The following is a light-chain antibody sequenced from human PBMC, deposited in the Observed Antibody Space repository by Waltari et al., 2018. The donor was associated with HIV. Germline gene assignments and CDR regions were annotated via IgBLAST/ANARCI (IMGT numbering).Light chain of an antibody. CDR3: GESHTIDGQVGYV. Sequence: LPVLTQPPSASALLGASIKLTCNLSSEHSTYTIEWDQQRPGRSPQYIMKVKSDGRHIMGVRFPDPSIGSRSGADRYLAISNLPSDDEAEYHCGESHTIDGQVGYVFGTGTKVTVL. J-gene: IGLJ1*01. V-gene: IGLV4-3*01. CDR2: VKSDGRH. CDR1: SEHSTYT.